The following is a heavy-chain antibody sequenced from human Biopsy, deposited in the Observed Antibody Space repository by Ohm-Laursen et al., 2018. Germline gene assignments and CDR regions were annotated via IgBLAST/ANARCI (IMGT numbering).Heavy chain of an antibody. J-gene: IGHJ5*02. CDR1: GVSITAYY. CDR2: IHHSGST. V-gene: IGHV4-59*01. CDR3: ASGGQWPKPYLRYFDP. Sequence: SETLSLTCTVSGVSITAYYWSWIRQPPGKGLECIGNIHHSGSTNYNPSLRGRVTISVDTSKNQISLRLSSVTAADTAVYYCASGGQWPKPYLRYFDPWGQGTLVTVSS. D-gene: IGHD6-19*01.